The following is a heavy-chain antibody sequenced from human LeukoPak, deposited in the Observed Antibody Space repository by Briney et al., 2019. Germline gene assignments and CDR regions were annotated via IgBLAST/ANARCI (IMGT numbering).Heavy chain of an antibody. V-gene: IGHV1-2*06. J-gene: IGHJ4*02. CDR2: INPNSGGT. Sequence: ASVKVSCKATGYTFTGYYMHWVRQAPGQGLEWMGRINPNSGGTNYAQKFQGRVTMTRDTSISTAYMELSRLRSDDTAVCYCAREGDFWSGSDYWGQGTLVTVSS. CDR3: AREGDFWSGSDY. D-gene: IGHD3-3*01. CDR1: GYTFTGYY.